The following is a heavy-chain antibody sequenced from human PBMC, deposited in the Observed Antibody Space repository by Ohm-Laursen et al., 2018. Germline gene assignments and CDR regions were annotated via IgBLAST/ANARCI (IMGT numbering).Heavy chain of an antibody. D-gene: IGHD3-22*01. Sequence: SLRLSCSASGFTLSSYAMSWVRQAPGKGLEWVSGISGSGVSTYYADSVKGRFTISRDNSKNTVYLQMNSLRAEDTAVYYCAKDLAYYDSSGYKAFDYWGQGTLVTVSS. CDR1: GFTLSSYA. CDR3: AKDLAYYDSSGYKAFDY. J-gene: IGHJ4*02. V-gene: IGHV3-23*01. CDR2: ISGSGVST.